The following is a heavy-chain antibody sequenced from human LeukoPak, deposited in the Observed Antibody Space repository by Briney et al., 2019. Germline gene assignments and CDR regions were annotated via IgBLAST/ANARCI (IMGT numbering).Heavy chain of an antibody. J-gene: IGHJ4*02. D-gene: IGHD3-22*01. CDR2: ISSSSSTI. CDR3: GRSLYYYDIDY. V-gene: IGHV3-48*01. Sequence: GGSLRLSCAASGFTFSSYSMNWVRQAPAKGLEWVSYISSSSSTIYYADSVKGRFTISRDNAKNSLYLQMNSLRADDTDVYYCGRSLYYYDIDYWGQGTLVTVSS. CDR1: GFTFSSYS.